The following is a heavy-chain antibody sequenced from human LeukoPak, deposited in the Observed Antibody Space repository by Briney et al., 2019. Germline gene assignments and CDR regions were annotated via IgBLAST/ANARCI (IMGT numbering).Heavy chain of an antibody. J-gene: IGHJ4*02. Sequence: PGGSLRLSCAASGFTFSSYGMHWVRQAPGKGLEWVAAIWYDGSNKYYADSVKGRCTISRDNSKNTLYLQMNSLRAEDTAVYYCARDVPLDYWGQGTLVTVSS. CDR3: ARDVPLDY. V-gene: IGHV3-33*01. CDR1: GFTFSSYG. CDR2: IWYDGSNK.